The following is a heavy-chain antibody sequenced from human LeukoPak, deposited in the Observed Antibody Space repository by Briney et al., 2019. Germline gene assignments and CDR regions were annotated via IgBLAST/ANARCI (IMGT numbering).Heavy chain of an antibody. CDR3: ARDQSEDFINWFDP. D-gene: IGHD2/OR15-2a*01. J-gene: IGHJ5*02. CDR1: GFTFTSSA. Sequence: ASVKVSCKASGFTFTSSAMQWMRQAPGQGLEWMGWINPNTGGTNYAQNFQGRVTMTRDTSICTAYMELSSLTSDDTAVYYCARDQSEDFINWFDPWGQGTLVTVSS. V-gene: IGHV1-2*02. CDR2: INPNTGGT.